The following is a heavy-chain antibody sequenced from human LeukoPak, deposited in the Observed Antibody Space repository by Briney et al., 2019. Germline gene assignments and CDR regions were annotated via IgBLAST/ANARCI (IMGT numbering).Heavy chain of an antibody. D-gene: IGHD3-10*01. V-gene: IGHV4-39*01. Sequence: SETLSLTCTVSGDSISSNSYYWGWIRQPPGKGLEWIGSIYFSGRTYYNQSLTSRITISIDTSKNQFSLKLTSVTAADTAVYYCVATSYYGSGPYYWGQGTLVTVSS. CDR2: IYFSGRT. J-gene: IGHJ4*02. CDR3: VATSYYGSGPYY. CDR1: GDSISSNSYY.